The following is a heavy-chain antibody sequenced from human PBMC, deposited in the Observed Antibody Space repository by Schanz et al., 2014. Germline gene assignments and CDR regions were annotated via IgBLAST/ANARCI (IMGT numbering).Heavy chain of an antibody. CDR2: IYSSGST. D-gene: IGHD4-4*01. CDR3: SSLAGYRISY. V-gene: IGHV4-30-4*07. J-gene: IGHJ4*02. CDR1: GGSISSGAYS. Sequence: QVQLQESGPRLVKPSQTLSLTCTVSGGSISSGAYSWSWIRQPPGKRPEWIGYIYSSGSTYYNPSLKGRVSMSIDTPKNKFPRMRASVTAADTAMYYCSSLAGYRISYWGQGTRVIVSS.